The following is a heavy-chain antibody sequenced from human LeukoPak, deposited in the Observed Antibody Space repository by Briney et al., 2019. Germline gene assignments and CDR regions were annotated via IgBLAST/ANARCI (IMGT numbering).Heavy chain of an antibody. D-gene: IGHD6-19*01. Sequence: GGSLRLSCAASGFTFSSYSMNWVRQAPGKGLEWVSSISSGSSYIYYADSVKGRFTISRDNAKNSLYLQMNSLRAEDTAVYYCARDLAVAGNYWGQGTLVTVSS. CDR3: ARDLAVAGNY. CDR1: GFTFSSYS. V-gene: IGHV3-21*01. CDR2: ISSGSSYI. J-gene: IGHJ4*02.